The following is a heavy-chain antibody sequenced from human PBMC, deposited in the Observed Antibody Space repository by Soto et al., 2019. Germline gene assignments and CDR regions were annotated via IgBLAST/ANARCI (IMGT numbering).Heavy chain of an antibody. CDR1: GYTFTSYG. CDR3: ARSNGIAAAGPPFDY. Sequence: QVQLVQSGAVVSKPGASVKVSCKASGYTFTSYGISWMRQAPGQGLEWMGWISTYNGDTHYTEKLQDRVTMTRDTSTSTAYMELRSLRSDDTAVYYCARSNGIAAAGPPFDYWGQGTLVTVSS. J-gene: IGHJ4*02. V-gene: IGHV1-18*01. D-gene: IGHD6-13*01. CDR2: ISTYNGDT.